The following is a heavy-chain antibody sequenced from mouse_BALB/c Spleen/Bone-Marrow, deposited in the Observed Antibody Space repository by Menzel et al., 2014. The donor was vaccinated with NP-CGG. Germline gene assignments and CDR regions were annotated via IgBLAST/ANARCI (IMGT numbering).Heavy chain of an antibody. Sequence: VQLQQSGAELVKPGASVKLSCTASGFTFTDYYMHWVKQRPEQGLEWIGGIDPANGNTNYDPKFKGKATLTADTSSNTPSLQLKIVPPDYTAAEYYSDNYYGYSFDSWGQGTTLTVSS. D-gene: IGHD1-1*01. CDR2: IDPANGNT. CDR1: GFTFTDYY. CDR3: SDNYYGYSFDS. V-gene: IGHV14-3*02. J-gene: IGHJ2*01.